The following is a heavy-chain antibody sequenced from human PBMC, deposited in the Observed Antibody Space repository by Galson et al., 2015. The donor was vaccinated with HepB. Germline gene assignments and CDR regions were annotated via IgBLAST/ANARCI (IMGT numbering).Heavy chain of an antibody. V-gene: IGHV3-48*04. D-gene: IGHD3-10*01. J-gene: IGHJ6*02. Sequence: SLRLSCAASGFTFSSYSMNWVRQAPGGGLEWVSYISASTAAIHYTDSVKGRFTISRDNAKNSLYLQMNSLRAEDTAVYYCARDRGGSGSSLSYYYDKDVWGQGTTVTVSS. CDR1: GFTFSSYS. CDR3: ARDRGGSGSSLSYYYDKDV. CDR2: ISASTAAI.